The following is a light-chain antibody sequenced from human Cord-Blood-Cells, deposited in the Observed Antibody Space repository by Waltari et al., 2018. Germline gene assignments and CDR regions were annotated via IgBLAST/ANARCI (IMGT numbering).Light chain of an antibody. V-gene: IGLV2-14*03. CDR2: DVS. J-gene: IGLJ1*01. CDR1: SSDVGGYNY. CDR3: SSYTSSSTYV. Sequence: QSALTQPASVSGSPAQSITTSCTGTSSDVGGYNYVSWYQQHPGKAPKLMIYDVSNRPSGVSNRFSGSKSGNTASLTISGLQAEDEADYYCSSYTSSSTYVFGTGTKVTVL.